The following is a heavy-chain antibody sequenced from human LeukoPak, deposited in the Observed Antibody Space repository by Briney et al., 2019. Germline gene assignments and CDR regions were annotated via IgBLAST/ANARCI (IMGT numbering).Heavy chain of an antibody. CDR3: ARGLRSVVAATTLYYYGMDV. V-gene: IGHV4-34*01. Sequence: SETLSLTCADYGGSFSGYYWSWIRQPPGKGLGWIREINHSESTNYNPSLKSRVTISVDTSKNQFSLKLSSVTAADTAVYYCARGLRSVVAATTLYYYGMDVWGQGTTVIVSS. J-gene: IGHJ6*02. D-gene: IGHD2-15*01. CDR1: GGSFSGYY. CDR2: INHSEST.